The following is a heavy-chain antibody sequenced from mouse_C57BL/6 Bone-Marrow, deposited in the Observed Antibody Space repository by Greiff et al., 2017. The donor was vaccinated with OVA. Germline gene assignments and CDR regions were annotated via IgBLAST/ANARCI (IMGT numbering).Heavy chain of an antibody. D-gene: IGHD4-1*01. J-gene: IGHJ2*01. CDR3: ARWEYYFDY. V-gene: IGHV1-59*01. CDR2: IDPSDSYT. Sequence: QVQLQQPGAELVRPGTSVKLSCKASGYTFTSYWMHWVKQRPGQGLEWIGVIDPSDSYTNYNQKFKGKATLTVDTSSSTAYMQLSSLTSADSAVSYCARWEYYFDYGGQGTTLTVSS. CDR1: GYTFTSYW.